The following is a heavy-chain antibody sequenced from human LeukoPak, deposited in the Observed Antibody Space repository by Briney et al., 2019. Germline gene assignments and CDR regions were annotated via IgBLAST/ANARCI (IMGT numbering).Heavy chain of an antibody. V-gene: IGHV3-48*04. CDR1: GFTFSSYS. D-gene: IGHD5-12*01. CDR2: ISSSSSTI. J-gene: IGHJ5*02. CDR3: ARDRGYQMVDP. Sequence: GGSLRLSCAASGFTFSSYSMNWVRQAPGKGLEWVSYISSSSSTIYYADSVKGRFTISRDNAKNTLYLQMNSLTAEDMAVYYCARDRGYQMVDPWGQGTLVTVSS.